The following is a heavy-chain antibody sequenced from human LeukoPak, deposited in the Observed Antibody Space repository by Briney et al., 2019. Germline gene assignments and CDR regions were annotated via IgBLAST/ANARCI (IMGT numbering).Heavy chain of an antibody. D-gene: IGHD1-26*01. V-gene: IGHV4-39*01. CDR1: GGSISSSSYY. CDR3: ARPTYCGSYYPFDY. Sequence: KPSETLSLTCTVSGGSISSSSYYWGWIRQPPGKGLEWIGSIYYSGSTYYNPSLKSRVTISVDTSKNQFSLKLSSVTAADTAVYYCARPTYCGSYYPFDYWGQGTLVTVSS. J-gene: IGHJ4*02. CDR2: IYYSGST.